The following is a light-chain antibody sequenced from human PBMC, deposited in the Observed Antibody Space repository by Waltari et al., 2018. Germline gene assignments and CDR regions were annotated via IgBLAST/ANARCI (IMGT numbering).Light chain of an antibody. Sequence: QSVMTQPPSASGTPGQRVTIFCSGSRSNIGSNTVNWYQQFPETAPKLLIYSDIQRPPGVPDRFAGSKSGTSASLAISGLQSEDEADYYCAAWDDSVGWVFGGGTKLTVL. CDR1: RSNIGSNT. CDR2: SDI. J-gene: IGLJ3*02. CDR3: AAWDDSVGWV. V-gene: IGLV1-44*01.